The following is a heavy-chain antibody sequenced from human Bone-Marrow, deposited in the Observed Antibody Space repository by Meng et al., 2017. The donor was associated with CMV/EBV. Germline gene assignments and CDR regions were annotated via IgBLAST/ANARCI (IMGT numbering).Heavy chain of an antibody. D-gene: IGHD1-26*01. CDR2: IYYSGST. CDR1: GGSISSYY. V-gene: IGHV4-59*01. J-gene: IGHJ4*02. Sequence: SETLSLTCTVSGGSISSYYWSWIRQPPGKGLEWIGYIYYSGSTNYNPSLKSRVTISVDTSKNQFSLKLSSVTAADTAVYYCARGNGILDYCGQGTLVTVSS. CDR3: ARGNGILDY.